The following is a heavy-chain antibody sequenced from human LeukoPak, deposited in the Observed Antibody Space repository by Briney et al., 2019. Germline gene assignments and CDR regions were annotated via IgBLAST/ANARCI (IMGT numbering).Heavy chain of an antibody. Sequence: GGSLRLSCAASGFAFSSYAMSWVRQAPGKGLEWVSAISGSGGITSYADSVKGRFAISRDNSKNTLYLQMNSLRAEDTAVYYCAKGDTTWELPHDYWGQGTLVTVSS. J-gene: IGHJ4*02. CDR3: AKGDTTWELPHDY. CDR1: GFAFSSYA. CDR2: ISGSGGIT. V-gene: IGHV3-23*01. D-gene: IGHD1-26*01.